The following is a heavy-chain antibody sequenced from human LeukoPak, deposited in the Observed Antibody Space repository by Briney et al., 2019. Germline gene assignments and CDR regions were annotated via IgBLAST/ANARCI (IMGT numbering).Heavy chain of an antibody. CDR3: ATRADSSSDGNWFDP. J-gene: IGHJ5*02. CDR1: GGSFSGYY. CDR2: INHSGST. V-gene: IGHV4-34*01. D-gene: IGHD6-6*01. Sequence: SESLSLTCAVYGGSFSGYYWSWIRQPPGKGLEWIGEINHSGSTNYNPSLKSRVTISVDTSKNQFSLKLSSVTAADTAVYYCATRADSSSDGNWFDPWGQGTLVTVSS.